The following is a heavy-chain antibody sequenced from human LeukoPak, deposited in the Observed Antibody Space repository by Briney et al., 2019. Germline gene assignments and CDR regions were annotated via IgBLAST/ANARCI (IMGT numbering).Heavy chain of an antibody. V-gene: IGHV3-30*04. CDR3: AKGPRYCSSTSCLSYFDY. D-gene: IGHD2-2*01. CDR2: ISYDGNNE. Sequence: GRSLRLSCAASGFSFSSYAMHWVRQAPGKGLEWVAFISYDGNNEYYADSVKGRFTISRDNSKNTLYLQMNSLRAEDTAVYFCAKGPRYCSSTSCLSYFDYWGQGTLVTVTS. CDR1: GFSFSSYA. J-gene: IGHJ4*02.